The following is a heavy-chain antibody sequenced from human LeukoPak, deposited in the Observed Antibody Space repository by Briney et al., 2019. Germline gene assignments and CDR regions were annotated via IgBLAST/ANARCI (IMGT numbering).Heavy chain of an antibody. D-gene: IGHD5-18*01. CDR3: MGGYSYGDY. V-gene: IGHV3-64D*09. CDR1: GFTFSSYT. J-gene: IGHJ4*02. CDR2: ITTHGGST. Sequence: GRSLRLSCSASGFTFSSYTMHWVRQVPGKGLESVSGITTHGGSTYYADSVKGRFTISRDDSKNTLYLQMSSVRPEDTAMYYCMGGYSYGDYSGQGTLVTVSS.